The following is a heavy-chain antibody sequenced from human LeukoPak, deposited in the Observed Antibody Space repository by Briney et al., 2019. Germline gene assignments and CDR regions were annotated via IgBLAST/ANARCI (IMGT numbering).Heavy chain of an antibody. Sequence: GGSLRLSCAASGFTFSSYAVHWVRQAPGKGLEYVSAITSDGGRTYYANSVKGRFTISRDNSKNTLYLQMGSLRAEDMAVYYCARSRGLDDQYYYYMDVWGKGTTVTVSS. J-gene: IGHJ6*03. CDR3: ARSRGLDDQYYYYMDV. D-gene: IGHD3-10*01. V-gene: IGHV3-64*01. CDR2: ITSDGGRT. CDR1: GFTFSSYA.